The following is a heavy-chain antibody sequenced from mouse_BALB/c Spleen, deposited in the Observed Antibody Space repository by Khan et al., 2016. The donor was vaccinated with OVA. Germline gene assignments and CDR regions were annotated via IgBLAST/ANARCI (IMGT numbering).Heavy chain of an antibody. J-gene: IGHJ3*01. V-gene: IGHV3-2*02. CDR2: ISYSGGT. CDR3: ARWFAY. Sequence: EVQLVESGPGLVKPSQSLPLTCTVTGYSITSDYAWNWIRQFPGNKLEWMGYISYSGGTSYLPSLKSRISITRDTSKNQFFLQLNSVTTEDSATYYCARWFAYWGQGTLVTVS. CDR1: GYSITSDYA.